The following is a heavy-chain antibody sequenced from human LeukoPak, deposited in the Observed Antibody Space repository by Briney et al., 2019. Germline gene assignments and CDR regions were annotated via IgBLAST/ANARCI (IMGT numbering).Heavy chain of an antibody. Sequence: PSETLSLTCTVSGGSISSYYWSWIRQPPGKGLEWVGHIKSRTDGGSTDYSAPVKGRFTVSRDDSQNTVYLQMNSLKTEDSAMYYCATEFYSNGYNFWGQGTPVTVSS. V-gene: IGHV3-15*01. CDR1: GGSISSYY. D-gene: IGHD5-24*01. CDR2: IKSRTDGGST. CDR3: ATEFYSNGYNF. J-gene: IGHJ4*02.